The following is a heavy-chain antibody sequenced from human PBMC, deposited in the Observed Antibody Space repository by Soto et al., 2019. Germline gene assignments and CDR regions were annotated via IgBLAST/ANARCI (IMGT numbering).Heavy chain of an antibody. J-gene: IGHJ4*02. Sequence: GGSLRLSCAASGFTVSYNYMSWVRQAPGKGLEWVSIIYSGGSTFYADSVKGRFTISRDNSKNTLFLQMNSLRAEDTAVYFCATYTSLDYWGQGTLVTVSS. CDR1: GFTVSYNY. V-gene: IGHV3-53*01. CDR3: ATYTSLDY. CDR2: IYSGGST. D-gene: IGHD2-2*02.